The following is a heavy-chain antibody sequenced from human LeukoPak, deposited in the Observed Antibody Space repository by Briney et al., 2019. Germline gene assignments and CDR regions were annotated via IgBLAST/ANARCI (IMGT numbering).Heavy chain of an antibody. CDR2: IDHSAST. Sequence: PSETQSPLSAVYGGSSSGYYCSWIRQPPGKGLEWIGEIDHSASTNYNPSLKSRVTISVDTSKNQFSLKLSSVTAADTAVYYCASPQGGRQLWLPFESWGQGTLVTVSS. CDR1: GGSSSGYY. J-gene: IGHJ4*02. D-gene: IGHD5-18*01. V-gene: IGHV4-34*01. CDR3: ASPQGGRQLWLPFES.